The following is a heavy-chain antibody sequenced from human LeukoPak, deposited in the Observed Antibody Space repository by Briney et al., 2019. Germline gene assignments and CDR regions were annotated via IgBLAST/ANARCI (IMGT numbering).Heavy chain of an antibody. D-gene: IGHD3-22*01. CDR1: GGSFGGYY. Sequence: PSETLSLTCAVYGGSFGGYYWSWIRQPPGKGLEWIGEINDSGSSNYIPSLKSRVTISVDTSKNQFSLKLSSVTAADTAVYYCARELGSSGYYSDYWGQGTLVTVSS. V-gene: IGHV4-34*01. J-gene: IGHJ4*02. CDR2: INDSGSS. CDR3: ARELGSSGYYSDY.